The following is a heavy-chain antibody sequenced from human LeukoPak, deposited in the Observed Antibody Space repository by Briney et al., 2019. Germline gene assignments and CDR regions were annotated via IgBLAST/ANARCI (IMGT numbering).Heavy chain of an antibody. D-gene: IGHD3-22*01. J-gene: IGHJ6*02. CDR1: GFTFSSYA. CDR3: AREDTMIARYMDV. CDR2: IIPILGIA. V-gene: IGHV1-69*04. Sequence: GGSLRLSCAASGFTFSSYAISWVRQAPGQGLEWMGRIIPILGIANYAQKFQGRVTITADKSTSTAYMELSSLRSEDTAVYYCAREDTMIARYMDVWGQGTTVTVSS.